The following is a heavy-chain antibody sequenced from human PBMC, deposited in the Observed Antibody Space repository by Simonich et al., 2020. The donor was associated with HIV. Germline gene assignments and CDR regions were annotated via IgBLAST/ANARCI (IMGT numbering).Heavy chain of an antibody. CDR1: GYTFTDWN. CDR3: ATHGPGSSSSALDV. CDR2: IKPNSGGT. V-gene: IGHV1-2*06. Sequence: QVQLVQSGAEVKKPGASVKVSCKASGYTFTDWNIHWVRQAPGQGIGWWGLIKPNSGGTDYPQNFQGRVTITRDTSISTAYMDLRRLKSDDTAVDYCATHGPGSSSSALDVWGQGAMVTVSS. J-gene: IGHJ3*01. D-gene: IGHD6-6*01.